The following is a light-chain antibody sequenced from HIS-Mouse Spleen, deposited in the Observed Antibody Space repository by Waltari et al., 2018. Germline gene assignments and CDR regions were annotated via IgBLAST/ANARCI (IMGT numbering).Light chain of an antibody. V-gene: IGLV2-23*01. CDR1: SRDVGRYTL. Sequence: QSALTQPASVSGSPGQSITIPCTGTSRDVGRYTLFSWYQQPPGKAPKLMIYEGSKRPSGVSNRFSGSKSGNTASLTISGLQAEDEADYYCCSYAGSSTWVFGGGTKLTVL. CDR2: EGS. J-gene: IGLJ3*02. CDR3: CSYAGSSTWV.